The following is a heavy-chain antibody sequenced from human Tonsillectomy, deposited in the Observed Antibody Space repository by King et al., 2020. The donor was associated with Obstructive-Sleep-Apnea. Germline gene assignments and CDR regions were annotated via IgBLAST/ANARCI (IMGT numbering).Heavy chain of an antibody. V-gene: IGHV3-9*01. D-gene: IGHD3-22*01. CDR1: GFTFDDYA. CDR3: AKDRLIAPGSNDAFDI. Sequence: EVQLVQSGGGLVQPGRSLRLSCAASGFTFDDYAMHWVRPAPGKGLEWVSGISWNSGSIGSADSVKGRFTISRDNAKNSLYLQMNSLRAEDTALYYCAKDRLIAPGSNDAFDIWGQGTMVTVSS. CDR2: ISWNSGSI. J-gene: IGHJ3*02.